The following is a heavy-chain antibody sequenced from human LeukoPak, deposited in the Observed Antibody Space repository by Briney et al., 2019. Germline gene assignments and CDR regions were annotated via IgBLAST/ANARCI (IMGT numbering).Heavy chain of an antibody. CDR3: ARGKPYGDYVGNFDY. D-gene: IGHD4-17*01. Sequence: SQTLSLTCTVSGGSISSGDYYWSWIRQPPGKGLEWIGYIYYSGSTYYNPSLKSRVTISVDTSKNQFSLKLSSVTAADTAVYYCARGKPYGDYVGNFDYWGQGTLVTASS. CDR1: GGSISSGDYY. V-gene: IGHV4-30-4*01. CDR2: IYYSGST. J-gene: IGHJ4*02.